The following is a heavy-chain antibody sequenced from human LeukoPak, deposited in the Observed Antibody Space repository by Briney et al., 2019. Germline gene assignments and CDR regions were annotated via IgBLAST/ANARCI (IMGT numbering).Heavy chain of an antibody. CDR2: ISYDGSNK. CDR3: AKVSGSDY. CDR1: GFTFSSYG. Sequence: GGSLRLSCADSGFTFSSYGMHWVRQAPGKGLEWVAVISYDGSNKYYADSVKGRFTISRDNSKNTLYLQMNSLRAEDTAVYYCAKVSGSDYWGQGTLVTVSS. V-gene: IGHV3-30*18. D-gene: IGHD3-10*01. J-gene: IGHJ4*02.